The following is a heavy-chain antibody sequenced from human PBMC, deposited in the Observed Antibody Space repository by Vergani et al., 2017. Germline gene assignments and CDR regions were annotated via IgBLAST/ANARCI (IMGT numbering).Heavy chain of an antibody. CDR3: ARDVSYYDSSGYWNY. Sequence: QVQLVESGGGVVQPGRSLRLSCAASGFTFSDYYMSWIRQAPGKGLEWVSYISSSGSTIYYADSVKGRFTISRDNAKNSLYLQMNSLRAEDAAVYYCARDVSYYDSSGYWNYWGQGTLVTVSS. D-gene: IGHD3-22*01. V-gene: IGHV3-11*01. CDR2: ISSSGSTI. CDR1: GFTFSDYY. J-gene: IGHJ4*02.